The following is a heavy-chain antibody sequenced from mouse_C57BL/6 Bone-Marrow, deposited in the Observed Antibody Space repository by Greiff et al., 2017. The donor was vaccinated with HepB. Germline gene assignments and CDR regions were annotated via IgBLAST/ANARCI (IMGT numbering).Heavy chain of an antibody. J-gene: IGHJ1*03. Sequence: EVKLEESGGGLVQPGGSLKLSCAASGFTFSDYYMYWVRQTPEKRLEWVAYISNGGGSTYYPDTVKGRFTISRDNAKNTLYLQMSRLKSEDTAMYYCARQGISVFDVWGTGTTVTVSS. CDR2: ISNGGGST. V-gene: IGHV5-12*01. CDR1: GFTFSDYY. CDR3: ARQGISVFDV.